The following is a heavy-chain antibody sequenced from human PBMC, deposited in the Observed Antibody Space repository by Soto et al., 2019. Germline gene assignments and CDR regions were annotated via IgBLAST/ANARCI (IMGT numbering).Heavy chain of an antibody. CDR2: INHSGST. J-gene: IGHJ6*02. Sequence: SETLSLTCAVYGGSFSGYYWSWIRQPPGKGLEWIGEINHSGSTNYNPSLKSRVTISVDTSKNQFSLKLSSVTAADTAVYYCARIGSKRQQLIPSYYYYYGMDVWGQGTTVTVSS. D-gene: IGHD6-13*01. CDR3: ARIGSKRQQLIPSYYYYYGMDV. CDR1: GGSFSGYY. V-gene: IGHV4-34*01.